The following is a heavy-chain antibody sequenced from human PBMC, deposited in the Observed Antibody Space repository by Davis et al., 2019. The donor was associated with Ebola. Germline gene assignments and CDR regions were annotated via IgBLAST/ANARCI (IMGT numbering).Heavy chain of an antibody. CDR1: GFSLRTIGLC. Sequence: SGPTLVTPTQTLTLTCTFSGFSLRTIGLCVSWIRQPTGKALEWLARPDWNDDKHYSTSMKTRLTISKDTSNNQVVLTMTNMDPVDTATYYCARIRWGATYRTTYYFDYWGQGILVTVSS. D-gene: IGHD1-14*01. CDR3: ARIRWGATYRTTYYFDY. CDR2: PDWNDDK. V-gene: IGHV2-70*11. J-gene: IGHJ4*02.